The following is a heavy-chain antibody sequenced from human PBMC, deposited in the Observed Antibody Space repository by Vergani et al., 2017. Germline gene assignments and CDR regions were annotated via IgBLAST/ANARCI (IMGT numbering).Heavy chain of an antibody. J-gene: IGHJ3*02. V-gene: IGHV4-30-4*08. CDR3: AMSPSYYDSSGYTPWAFDI. D-gene: IGHD3-22*01. Sequence: QVQLQESGPGLVKPSQTLSLTCTVSGGSISSGDYYWSWIRQPPGKGLEWIGYIYYSGSTYYNPSLKSRVTISVDTAKNQFSLKLSSVTAADTAVYYCAMSPSYYDSSGYTPWAFDIWGQGTMVIVSS. CDR1: GGSISSGDYY. CDR2: IYYSGST.